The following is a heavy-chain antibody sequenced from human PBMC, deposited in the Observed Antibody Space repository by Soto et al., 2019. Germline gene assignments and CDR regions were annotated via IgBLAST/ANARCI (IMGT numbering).Heavy chain of an antibody. CDR2: ISGSGGST. J-gene: IGHJ4*02. V-gene: IGHV3-23*01. D-gene: IGHD2-15*01. Sequence: PGGSLRLSCAASGFTFSSYAMSWVRQAPGKGLEWVPAISGSGGSTYYADSVKGRFTISRDNSKNTLYLQMNSLRAEDTAMYYCTTEGPGYCSGGSCYAIDYWGQGNLVTVSS. CDR1: GFTFSSYA. CDR3: TTEGPGYCSGGSCYAIDY.